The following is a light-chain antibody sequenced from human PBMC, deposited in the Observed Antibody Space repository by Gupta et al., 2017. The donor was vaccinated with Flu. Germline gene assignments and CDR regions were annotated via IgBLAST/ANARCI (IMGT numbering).Light chain of an antibody. J-gene: IGLJ1*01. CDR2: EGS. CDR3: CSYAGSTYV. Sequence: QSALTQPASVSGSPGQSIPISCTGTSSDVGTYNLVSWYQQRPGKAPKLMIYEGSKRPSGVSDRFSGSKSGNTASLTISGLQAEDEADYYCCSYAGSTYVFGTGTKVTVL. V-gene: IGLV2-23*01. CDR1: SSDVGTYNL.